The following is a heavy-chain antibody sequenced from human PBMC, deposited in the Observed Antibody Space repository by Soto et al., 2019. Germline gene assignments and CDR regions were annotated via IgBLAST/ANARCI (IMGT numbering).Heavy chain of an antibody. CDR3: ARHLTYCSAGSCYSDFPYYGMDV. Sequence: SETLSLTCTVSGGSISSSSYYWGWIRQPPGKGLEWIGSIFYSGSTYYNPSLKSRVTISVDTSKNQFSLKLSSVTAADTAVYYCARHLTYCSAGSCYSDFPYYGMDVWGQGTMVTVSS. J-gene: IGHJ6*02. CDR1: GGSISSSSYY. D-gene: IGHD2-15*01. V-gene: IGHV4-39*01. CDR2: IFYSGST.